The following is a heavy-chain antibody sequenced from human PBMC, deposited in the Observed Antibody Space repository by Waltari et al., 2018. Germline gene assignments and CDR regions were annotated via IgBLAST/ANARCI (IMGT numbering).Heavy chain of an antibody. CDR1: GGSISSYY. J-gene: IGHJ3*02. V-gene: IGHV4-59*01. CDR3: AREGLAAAGIYAFDI. Sequence: QVQLQESGPGLVKPSETLSLTCTVSGGSISSYYWSWIRPPPGKGLEWIGYIYYSGSTNYNPSLKSRVTISVDTSKNQFSLKLSSVTAADTAVYYCAREGLAAAGIYAFDIWGQGTMVTVSS. CDR2: IYYSGST. D-gene: IGHD6-13*01.